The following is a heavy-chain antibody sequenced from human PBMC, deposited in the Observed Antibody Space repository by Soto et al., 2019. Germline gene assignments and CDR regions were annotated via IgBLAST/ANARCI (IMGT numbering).Heavy chain of an antibody. D-gene: IGHD2-2*01. CDR3: AKDTWRAIVVVPAAADY. CDR2: ISYDGSNK. V-gene: IGHV3-30*18. CDR1: GFTFSSYG. Sequence: GGSLRFSCAASGFTFSSYGMHWVRQAPGKGLEWVAVISYDGSNKYYADSVKGRFTISRDNSKNTLYLQMNSLRAEDTAVYYCAKDTWRAIVVVPAAADYWGQGTLVTVSS. J-gene: IGHJ4*02.